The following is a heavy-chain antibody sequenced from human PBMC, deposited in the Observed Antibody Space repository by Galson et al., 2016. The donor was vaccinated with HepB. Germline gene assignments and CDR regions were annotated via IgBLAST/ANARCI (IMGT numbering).Heavy chain of an antibody. J-gene: IGHJ4*02. V-gene: IGHV3-21*01. CDR2: ITSGSDYI. Sequence: SLRLSCAASGFTFSRYTMNWVRQTPGKGLEWVSSITSGSDYIYEAHSVKGRFTISRDDAKNSLYLQMNNLTAEDTAVYYCARGFAVPGRIDYWGQGTLVTVSS. D-gene: IGHD2-2*01. CDR1: GFTFSRYT. CDR3: ARGFAVPGRIDY.